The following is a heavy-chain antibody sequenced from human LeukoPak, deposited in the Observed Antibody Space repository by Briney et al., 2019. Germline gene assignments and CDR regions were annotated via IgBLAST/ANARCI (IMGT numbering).Heavy chain of an antibody. D-gene: IGHD1-26*01. Sequence: SVKVSCKASGGTFSSYAISWVRQAPGQGLEWMGRIIPILGTANYAQKFQGRVTITADKSTSTAYMELSSLRSEDTAVYYCARAVVGARPYLLLEYGMDVWGQGTTVTVSS. CDR2: IIPILGTA. CDR1: GGTFSSYA. V-gene: IGHV1-69*04. CDR3: ARAVVGARPYLLLEYGMDV. J-gene: IGHJ6*02.